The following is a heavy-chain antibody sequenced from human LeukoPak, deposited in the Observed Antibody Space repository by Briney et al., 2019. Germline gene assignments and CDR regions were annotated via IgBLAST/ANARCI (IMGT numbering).Heavy chain of an antibody. Sequence: GGSLRLSCAASGFTFSSYDMHWVRQAPGKGLEWVAVIWYDGSNKYYADSVKGRFTISRDNFKNTLYLQMNSLRAEDTAVYYCAKDGYDSHEVDYWGQGTLVTASS. V-gene: IGHV3-30*02. CDR3: AKDGYDSHEVDY. CDR2: IWYDGSNK. J-gene: IGHJ4*02. CDR1: GFTFSSYD. D-gene: IGHD2-2*03.